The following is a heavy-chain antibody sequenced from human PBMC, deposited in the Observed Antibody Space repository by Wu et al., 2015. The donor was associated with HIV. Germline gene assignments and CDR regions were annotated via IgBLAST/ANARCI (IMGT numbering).Heavy chain of an antibody. Sequence: QVHLVQSGAEVKKPGASVKISCTASGYSFTDYYIHWVRQSPGQGLEWMGIIIPVGGSTSYAQKFQGRVTITTDEAKTIAYMELSSLRSEDTAVYYCARNTDSVATSLYSLGVWGQGTTVTVSS. CDR3: ARNTDSVATSLYSLGV. CDR1: GYSFTDYY. D-gene: IGHD6-19*01. CDR2: IIPVGGST. J-gene: IGHJ6*02. V-gene: IGHV1-46*01.